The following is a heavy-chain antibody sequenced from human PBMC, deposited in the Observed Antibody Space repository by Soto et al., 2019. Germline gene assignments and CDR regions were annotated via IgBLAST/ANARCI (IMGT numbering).Heavy chain of an antibody. CDR2: ISNDGSNK. CDR3: AKDLITIFGEAGAFDY. J-gene: IGHJ4*02. V-gene: IGHV3-30*18. Sequence: GGSLRLSCAASGFTFSSYGMHWVRQAPGKGLEWVAVISNDGSNKYYADSVKGRFTISRENSKNTLYLQMNSLRAEDTAVYYCAKDLITIFGEAGAFDYWGQGTLVTVSS. CDR1: GFTFSSYG. D-gene: IGHD3-3*01.